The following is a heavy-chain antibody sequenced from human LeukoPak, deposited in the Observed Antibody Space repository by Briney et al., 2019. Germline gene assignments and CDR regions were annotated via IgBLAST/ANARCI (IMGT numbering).Heavy chain of an antibody. D-gene: IGHD6-13*01. CDR2: ISSSGSTI. J-gene: IGHJ1*01. Sequence: GGSLRLSCAASGFTFSDYFMSWIRQAPGKGLEWVSYISSSGSTIYYADSVKGRFTISRDNAKNSLYLQMNSLRAEDTAVYYCATHQLSIAAAGTPYFQHWGQGTLVTVSS. V-gene: IGHV3-11*01. CDR1: GFTFSDYF. CDR3: ATHQLSIAAAGTPYFQH.